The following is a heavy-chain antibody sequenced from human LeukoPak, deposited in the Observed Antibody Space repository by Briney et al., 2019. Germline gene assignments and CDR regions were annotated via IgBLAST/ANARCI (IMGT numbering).Heavy chain of an antibody. CDR1: GFTVSSNY. V-gene: IGHV3-53*01. J-gene: IGHJ4*02. CDR2: IYSGGST. Sequence: GGSLRLSCAASGFTVSSNYMSWVRQAPGKGLEWVSVIYSGGSTYYADSVKGRFTIFRDNSKNTLYLQMNSLRAEDTAVYYRASANSSSWPHEYDYWGQGTLVTVSS. CDR3: ASANSSSWPHEYDY. D-gene: IGHD6-13*01.